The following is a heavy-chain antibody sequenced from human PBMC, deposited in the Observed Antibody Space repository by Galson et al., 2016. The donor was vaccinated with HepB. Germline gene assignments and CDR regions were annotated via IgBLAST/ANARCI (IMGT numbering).Heavy chain of an antibody. V-gene: IGHV3-23*01. CDR3: AKGYGLFDY. Sequence: LRLSCAASGFTFSSHAMSWVRQAPGKGLEWVSGISGSGGSTYYADSVEGRFTISRDNSKNTLYVQMNSLRAEDTAVYYCAKGYGLFDYWGQGTLVTVSS. CDR2: ISGSGGST. D-gene: IGHD3-10*01. CDR1: GFTFSSHA. J-gene: IGHJ4*02.